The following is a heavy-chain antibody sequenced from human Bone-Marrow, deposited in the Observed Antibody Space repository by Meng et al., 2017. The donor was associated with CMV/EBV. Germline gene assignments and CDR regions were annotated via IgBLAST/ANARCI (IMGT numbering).Heavy chain of an antibody. CDR1: GFTFSNSD. J-gene: IGHJ6*02. V-gene: IGHV3-30*02. Sequence: GESLKISCAASGFTFSNSDMNWVRQAPGKGLEWVASIRYDESNKYYADSVKGRFTISRDNSKNTLYLQMNSLRAEDTAVYYCAKDRDFWSGYYDRYYYYGMDVWGQGTTVTVSS. CDR2: IRYDESNK. D-gene: IGHD3-3*01. CDR3: AKDRDFWSGYYDRYYYYGMDV.